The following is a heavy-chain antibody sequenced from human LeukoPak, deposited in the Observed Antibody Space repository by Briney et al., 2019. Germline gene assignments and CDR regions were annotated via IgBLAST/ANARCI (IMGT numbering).Heavy chain of an antibody. CDR3: VKDPGSSTSSTGPLDY. CDR2: AAYDGTNK. D-gene: IGHD2-2*01. CDR1: GFTFSSFA. V-gene: IGHV3-30*18. Sequence: GTSLRLSCAASGFTFSSFAMHWVRQAPGKGLEWEAVAAYDGTNKYYADSVKGRFTISRDNSRNTLYLQMNSLRAEDTAVYYCVKDPGSSTSSTGPLDYWGQGTLVTVSS. J-gene: IGHJ4*02.